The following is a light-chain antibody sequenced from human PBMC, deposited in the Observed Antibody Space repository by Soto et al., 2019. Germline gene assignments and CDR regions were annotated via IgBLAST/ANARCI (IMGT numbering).Light chain of an antibody. CDR2: GAS. V-gene: IGKV3-15*01. CDR1: QGVSSN. CDR3: QQYNNWPLIT. J-gene: IGKJ5*01. Sequence: EIAMTQSPATLSVSPGERATLTCRASQGVSSNLAWYQQKLGQAPRLLIYGASTRATGIPARFSGSGFGTEFTLTISSLQSEDFAVYHCQQYNNWPLITFGQGTRLEI.